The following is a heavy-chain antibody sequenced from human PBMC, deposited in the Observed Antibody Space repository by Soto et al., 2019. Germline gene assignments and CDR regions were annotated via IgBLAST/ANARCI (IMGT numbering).Heavy chain of an antibody. CDR1: GYTSTSYD. V-gene: IGHV1-8*01. J-gene: IGHJ6*02. CDR3: ARAQGYYYYHGMGV. CDR2: MNPKSGST. Sequence: QVQLVQSGAEVKKPGASVKLSCKASGYTSTSYDISWVRQASGQGLEWVAWMNPKSGSTDYAHKFQGRVTMTRNTSISTAYMELSGLTYEDTAMYYCARAQGYYYYHGMGVWGQGTTVTVSS.